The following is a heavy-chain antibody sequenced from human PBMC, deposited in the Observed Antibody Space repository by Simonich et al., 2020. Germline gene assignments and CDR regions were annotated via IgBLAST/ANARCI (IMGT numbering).Heavy chain of an antibody. CDR3: ARVRFEAFDI. V-gene: IGHV1-2*02. J-gene: IGHJ3*02. CDR1: GYTFTGYY. Sequence: QVQLVQSGAEVKKPGASVKVSCKASGYTFTGYYMHGVRQAPGQGLEWRGWINPNGGGTNYAQKFQGRDTMTRDTSISTAYMELSRLRSDDTAVYYCARVRFEAFDIWGQGTMVTVSS. CDR2: INPNGGGT.